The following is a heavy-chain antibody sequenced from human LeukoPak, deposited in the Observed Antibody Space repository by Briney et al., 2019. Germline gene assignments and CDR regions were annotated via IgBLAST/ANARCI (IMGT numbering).Heavy chain of an antibody. D-gene: IGHD3-22*01. CDR3: ARGSQWLSSNDY. J-gene: IGHJ4*02. Sequence: ASVKVSCKASGYTFTSYAMHWVRQAPGQRLEWMGWINAGNGNTKYSQKFQGRVTITRDTSASTAYMELSSLRSEDTAVYYCARGSQWLSSNDYWGQGTLVTVSS. CDR2: INAGNGNT. CDR1: GYTFTSYA. V-gene: IGHV1-3*01.